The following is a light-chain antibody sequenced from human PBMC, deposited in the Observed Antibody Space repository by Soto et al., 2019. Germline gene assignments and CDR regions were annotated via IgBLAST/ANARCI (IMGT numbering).Light chain of an antibody. J-gene: IGLJ1*01. CDR1: SANIGAAYN. CDR2: GNN. V-gene: IGLV1-40*01. Sequence: QSVLTQPPSVSGAPGQRVTISCTGSSANIGAAYNVDWYQQLPGTAPKLLIYGNNNRPSGVPARFSGSKSGTSASLAIAGLQAEDEGDYYCSLYTSSSTYVFGTGTKLTVL. CDR3: SLYTSSSTYV.